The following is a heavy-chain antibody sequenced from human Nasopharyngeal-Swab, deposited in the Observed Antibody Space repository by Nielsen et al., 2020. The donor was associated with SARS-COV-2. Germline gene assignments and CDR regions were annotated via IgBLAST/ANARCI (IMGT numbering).Heavy chain of an antibody. CDR2: FHTGDDT. D-gene: IGHD6-13*01. Sequence: GGSLRLSCVASGFTVSGSYMSWVRQAPGKGLEWVSLFHTGDDTNYADAVKGRFTISRDSSKSTMYLQMSSLRGEDTAVYYCARDLLSSWRAIGNWYFDLWGRGTLVTVSS. CDR3: ARDLLSSWRAIGNWYFDL. CDR1: GFTVSGSY. V-gene: IGHV3-53*01. J-gene: IGHJ2*01.